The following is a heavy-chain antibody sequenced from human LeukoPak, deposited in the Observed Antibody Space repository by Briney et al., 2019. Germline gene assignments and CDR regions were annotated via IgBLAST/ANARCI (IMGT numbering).Heavy chain of an antibody. CDR2: ISGSGGST. Sequence: GGSLRLSCAASGFTFSSYAMSWVRQAPGKGLEWVSAISGSGGSTYYADTVKGRFTISRDNSKNTLYLQMNSLRAEDTAVYYCATSPIWFGEHYYYYMDVWGKGTTVTISS. CDR3: ATSPIWFGEHYYYYMDV. D-gene: IGHD3-10*01. V-gene: IGHV3-23*01. J-gene: IGHJ6*03. CDR1: GFTFSSYA.